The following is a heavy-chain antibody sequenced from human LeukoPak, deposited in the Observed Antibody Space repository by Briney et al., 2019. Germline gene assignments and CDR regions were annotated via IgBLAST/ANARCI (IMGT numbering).Heavy chain of an antibody. CDR1: GYTFTGYY. J-gene: IGHJ4*02. V-gene: IGHV1-69*06. Sequence: ASVKVSCKASGYTFTGYYMHWVRQAPGQGLEWMGGIIPIFGTANYAQKFQGRVTITADKSTSTAYMELSSLRSEDTAVYYCARGEYSSSWYFSAPIDYWGQGTLVTVSS. CDR3: ARGEYSSSWYFSAPIDY. CDR2: IIPIFGTA. D-gene: IGHD6-13*01.